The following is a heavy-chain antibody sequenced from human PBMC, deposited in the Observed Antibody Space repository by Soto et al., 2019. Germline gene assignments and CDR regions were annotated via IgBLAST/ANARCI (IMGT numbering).Heavy chain of an antibody. CDR2: IDPSDSYT. CDR3: LSSGFGPTSTAQFDY. D-gene: IGHD6-19*01. Sequence: GESLKISCKGSGYSFTSYWISWVRQMPGKGLERMGRIDPSDSYTNYSPSFQGHVTISADKSISTAYLQWSSLKASDTAMYYCLSSGFGPTSTAQFDYWGQGTLVTVSS. J-gene: IGHJ4*02. CDR1: GYSFTSYW. V-gene: IGHV5-10-1*01.